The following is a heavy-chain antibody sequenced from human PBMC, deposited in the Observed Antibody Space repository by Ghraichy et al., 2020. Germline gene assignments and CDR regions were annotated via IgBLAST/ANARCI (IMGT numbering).Heavy chain of an antibody. CDR1: GYSISSGYY. Sequence: SETLSLTCTVSGYSISSGYYWGWIRQPPGKGLEWIGSIYHSGSTYYNPSLKSRVTISVDTSKNQFSLRLSSVTAADTAVYHCVRPPMGGLWLAPFDHWGQGTLVTVSS. D-gene: IGHD6-19*01. CDR3: VRPPMGGLWLAPFDH. J-gene: IGHJ4*02. CDR2: IYHSGST. V-gene: IGHV4-38-2*02.